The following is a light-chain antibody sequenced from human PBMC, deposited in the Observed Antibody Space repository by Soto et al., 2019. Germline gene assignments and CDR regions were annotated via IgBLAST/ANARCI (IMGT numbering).Light chain of an antibody. CDR1: QDISSA. CDR3: QLFNSYLFT. Sequence: ALQLTQSPSSLSASVGDRVTITCRASQDISSALAWYQQKPGTAPRLLIFDAYNLESGVPSRFSGSGSGTDFTLTISSLQPEDFATYYCQLFNSYLFTFGPGTKVDIK. CDR2: DAY. V-gene: IGKV1-13*02. J-gene: IGKJ3*01.